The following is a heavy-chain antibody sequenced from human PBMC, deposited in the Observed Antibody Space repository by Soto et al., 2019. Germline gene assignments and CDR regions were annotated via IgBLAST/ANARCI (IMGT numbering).Heavy chain of an antibody. Sequence: SETLSLTCAVYGGSFSGYYWSWIRQPPGKGLEWIGEINHSGSTNYNPPLKSRVTISVDTSKNQFSLKLSSVTAADTAVYYCARADYDILTAHGPNWFDPWGQGTLVTVSS. V-gene: IGHV4-34*01. CDR3: ARADYDILTAHGPNWFDP. J-gene: IGHJ5*02. CDR2: INHSGST. CDR1: GGSFSGYY. D-gene: IGHD3-9*01.